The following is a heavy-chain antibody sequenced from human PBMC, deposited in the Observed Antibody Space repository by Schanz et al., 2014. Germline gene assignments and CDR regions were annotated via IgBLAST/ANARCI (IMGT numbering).Heavy chain of an antibody. Sequence: EVQLLESGGGLVQPGGSLRLSCLASGFAFSSYGMNWLRQAPGKGLEWVSYISGSSRTIYYADSMKVRFTVSRDNAENALYLQMISLRAEDTAVYYCARKLVATIGDYYDNWGQGALVIVSS. V-gene: IGHV3-48*01. CDR1: GFAFSSYG. CDR3: ARKLVATIGDYYDN. CDR2: ISGSSRTI. J-gene: IGHJ4*02. D-gene: IGHD5-12*01.